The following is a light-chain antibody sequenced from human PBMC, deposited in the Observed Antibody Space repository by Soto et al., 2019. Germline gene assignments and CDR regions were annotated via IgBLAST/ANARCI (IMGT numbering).Light chain of an antibody. CDR1: SSDVGGYNY. J-gene: IGLJ2*01. Sequence: QSALTQPASVSGSPGQSITISCAGTSSDVGGYNYVSWYQQHPGKVPRLIIYDVNKRPSGVSARFSGSKAGNTASLIISGLRAEDEAEYYWASVTRGLTVVFGGGTKVTVL. V-gene: IGLV2-14*03. CDR3: ASVTRGLTVV. CDR2: DVN.